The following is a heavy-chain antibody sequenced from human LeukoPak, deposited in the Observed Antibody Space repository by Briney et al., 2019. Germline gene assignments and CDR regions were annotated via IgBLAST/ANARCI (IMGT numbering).Heavy chain of an antibody. D-gene: IGHD3-10*01. CDR3: AKDLSGFDY. J-gene: IGHJ4*02. Sequence: GGSLRLSCAASGFTFSSYAMHWVRQSPGKGLEWVAIMSYDGSIKYYADSVKGRVTISRDNSKNTLYLQMNSLRAEDTAVYYCAKDLSGFDYWGQGTLVTVSS. CDR1: GFTFSSYA. CDR2: MSYDGSIK. V-gene: IGHV3-30*04.